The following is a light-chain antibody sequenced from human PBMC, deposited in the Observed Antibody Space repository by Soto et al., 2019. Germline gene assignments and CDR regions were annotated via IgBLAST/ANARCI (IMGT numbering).Light chain of an antibody. V-gene: IGKV3-20*01. CDR1: QSVRNSY. J-gene: IGKJ4*01. CDR3: KQYISSPLT. Sequence: EMVLTQSPGTLSMSPGERATLSCRASQSVRNSYVAWYQQKPGQSPRVLIYAASSRATGIPDRFSGSGSGTDFTLTISRLEPEDFAVYYCKQYISSPLTFGGGTRVEIK. CDR2: AAS.